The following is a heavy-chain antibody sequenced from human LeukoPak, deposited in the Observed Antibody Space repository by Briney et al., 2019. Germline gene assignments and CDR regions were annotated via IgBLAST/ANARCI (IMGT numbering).Heavy chain of an antibody. V-gene: IGHV1-2*02. CDR1: GYTFTGYY. Sequence: RASVKVSCKGSGYTFTGYYMHWVRQAPGQGREWMGWINPYSGGTNYAQKFQGRVTMTRDTSISTAYMELSRLRSDDTAVYYCARDSSPPYYYDSSGCFDYWGQGTLVTVSS. D-gene: IGHD3-22*01. J-gene: IGHJ4*02. CDR2: INPYSGGT. CDR3: ARDSSPPYYYDSSGCFDY.